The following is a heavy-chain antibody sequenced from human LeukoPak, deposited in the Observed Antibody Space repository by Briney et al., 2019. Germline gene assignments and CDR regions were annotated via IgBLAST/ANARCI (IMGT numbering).Heavy chain of an antibody. CDR3: ARDGVWGSHGGGDY. V-gene: IGHV4-39*07. CDR1: GDSISSSSYY. Sequence: PSETLSLTCTVSGDSISSSSYYWGFIRQPPGQGLEWIGSIYHSGSTYYNPSLKSRVTISVDTSKNQFSLKLSSVTAADTAVYYCARDGVWGSHGGGDYWGQGTLVTVSS. J-gene: IGHJ4*02. CDR2: IYHSGST. D-gene: IGHD3-16*01.